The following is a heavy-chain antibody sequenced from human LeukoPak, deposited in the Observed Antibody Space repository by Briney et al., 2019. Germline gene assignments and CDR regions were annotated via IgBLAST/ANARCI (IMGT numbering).Heavy chain of an antibody. D-gene: IGHD1-1*01. CDR3: AKAGGTTGSLRFYMDV. J-gene: IGHJ6*03. CDR2: ISSDEIST. CDR1: GFAFSSFA. Sequence: GGSLRLSCAASGFAFSSFAMTWVRQAPGKGLEWVSRISSDEISTNYAASVRGRFTISRDNAKNTLYLQMDSLRAEDTAVYYCAKAGGTTGSLRFYMDVWGKGTTVTVSS. V-gene: IGHV3-74*01.